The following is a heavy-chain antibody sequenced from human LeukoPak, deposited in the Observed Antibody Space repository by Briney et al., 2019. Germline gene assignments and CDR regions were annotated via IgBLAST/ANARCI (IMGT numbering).Heavy chain of an antibody. D-gene: IGHD6-13*01. V-gene: IGHV1-2*02. Sequence: ASVKVSCKASGYTFTGYYMHWVRQAPGQGLEWMGWINPNSGGTNYAQKFRGRVTMTRDTSISTAYMELSRLRSDDTAVYYCARDRGIAAAGDYWGQGTLVTVSS. CDR3: ARDRGIAAAGDY. CDR1: GYTFTGYY. J-gene: IGHJ4*02. CDR2: INPNSGGT.